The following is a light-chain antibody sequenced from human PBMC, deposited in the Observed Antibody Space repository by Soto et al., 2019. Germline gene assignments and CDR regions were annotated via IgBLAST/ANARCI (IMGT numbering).Light chain of an antibody. CDR2: AAS. CDR3: QQIDNSPLT. J-gene: IGKJ4*01. CDR1: QSISRF. Sequence: DIQMPQSPSSLSSSVADRVTITCPASQSISRFLNWYQQKPGKAPTLLIYAASRLQSGVPSRFVGSGSGTDFALTISSIHPADCAIHDCQQIDNSPLTFGGGTKVESK. V-gene: IGKV1-39*01.